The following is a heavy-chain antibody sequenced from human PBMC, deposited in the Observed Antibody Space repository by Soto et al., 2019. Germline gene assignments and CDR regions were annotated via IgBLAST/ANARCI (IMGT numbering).Heavy chain of an antibody. D-gene: IGHD5-18*01. J-gene: IGHJ4*02. CDR2: IQYGAST. CDR1: GVSVSSGDHY. V-gene: IGHV4-30-4*01. CDR3: ARRRGYGSGIDY. Sequence: SETLSHTCTVSGVSVSSGDHYWSWLRQPPGKGLESIVYIQYGASTYYNPSLTSRTTISVDTSKNQFSLMLRSVTAADTAVYYCARRRGYGSGIDYWGQGTLVTVYS.